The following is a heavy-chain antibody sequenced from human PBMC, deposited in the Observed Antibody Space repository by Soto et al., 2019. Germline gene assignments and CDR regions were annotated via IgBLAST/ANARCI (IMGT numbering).Heavy chain of an antibody. CDR2: ISAYNGNT. Sequence: GASVKVSCKASGYTFTSYGISWVRQAPGQGLEWMGWISAYNGNTNYAQKLQGRVTMTTDTSTSTAYMELRSLRSDDTAVYYCARPYCSSTSCGFDYWGQGTLVTVSS. D-gene: IGHD2-2*01. V-gene: IGHV1-18*01. CDR1: GYTFTSYG. CDR3: ARPYCSSTSCGFDY. J-gene: IGHJ4*02.